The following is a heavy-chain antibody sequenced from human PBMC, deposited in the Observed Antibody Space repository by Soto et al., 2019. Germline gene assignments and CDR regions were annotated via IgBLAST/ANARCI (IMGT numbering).Heavy chain of an antibody. CDR2: IIPIFGAA. Sequence: QVQLVQSGAEVKKPGSSVKVSCEASGGTFSSNTISWVRQAPGQGLEGMGGIIPIFGAANYAQKFQGRVTVTADESTSTAHMELRSLRSDDTAVYYCARGRGSAVAGNWYFDLWGRGTLVTVSS. CDR1: GGTFSSNT. D-gene: IGHD6-19*01. J-gene: IGHJ2*01. V-gene: IGHV1-69*12. CDR3: ARGRGSAVAGNWYFDL.